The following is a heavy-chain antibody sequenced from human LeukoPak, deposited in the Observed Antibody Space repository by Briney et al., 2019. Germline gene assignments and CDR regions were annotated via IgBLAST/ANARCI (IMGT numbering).Heavy chain of an antibody. J-gene: IGHJ4*02. CDR2: IKSKTDGGTT. CDR1: GFTFSSYW. V-gene: IGHV3-15*01. Sequence: GGSLRLSCAASGFTFSSYWMSWVRQAPGKGLEWVGRIKSKTDGGTTDYAAPVKGRFTTSRDDSKNTLYLQMNSLKTEDTAVYYCTTVFQLQSVSDYWGQGTLVTVSS. D-gene: IGHD2-2*01. CDR3: TTVFQLQSVSDY.